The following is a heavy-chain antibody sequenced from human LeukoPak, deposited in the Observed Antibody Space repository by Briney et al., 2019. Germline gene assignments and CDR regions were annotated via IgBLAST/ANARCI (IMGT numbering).Heavy chain of an antibody. J-gene: IGHJ4*02. CDR2: IYSGGST. CDR3: ARGASGGYYDSSGYVY. V-gene: IGHV3-53*01. CDR1: GFTVSSNY. D-gene: IGHD3-22*01. Sequence: GGSLRLSCAASGFTVSSNYMSWVRQAPGKGLEWVSVIYSGGSTYYADSVKGRFTISRDNSKNTLYLQMNSLRAEDTAVYYCARGASGGYYDSSGYVYWGQGTLVTVSS.